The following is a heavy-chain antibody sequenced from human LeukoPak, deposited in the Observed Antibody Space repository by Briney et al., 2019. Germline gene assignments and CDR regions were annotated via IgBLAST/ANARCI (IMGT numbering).Heavy chain of an antibody. V-gene: IGHV3-30*18. Sequence: GGSLRLSCAASGFTFTNAWMSWVRQAPGKGLEWVAVISYDGSNKYYADSVKGRFTISRDNSKNTLYLQMNSLRAEDTAVYYCAKALQDTAMVFHDDYWGQGTLVTVSS. D-gene: IGHD5-18*01. CDR3: AKALQDTAMVFHDDY. CDR2: ISYDGSNK. CDR1: GFTFTNAW. J-gene: IGHJ4*02.